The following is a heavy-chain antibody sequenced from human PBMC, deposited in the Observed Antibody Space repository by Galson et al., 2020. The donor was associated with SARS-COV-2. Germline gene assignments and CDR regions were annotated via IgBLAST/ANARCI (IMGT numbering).Heavy chain of an antibody. J-gene: IGHJ6*02. CDR1: GDSVSSSSAA. CDR2: TYYRSKWYN. D-gene: IGHD6-19*01. V-gene: IGHV6-1*01. CDR3: ARSPGKAVARTMVV. Sequence: SEILSLTCSIFGDSVSSSSAAWNWIRQSPSRGLEWLGRTYYRSKWYNEYAVSMKSRVTINPDTSKNQFSLQLNSVTPEDTAVYYCARSPGKAVARTMVVWSQGTTVTVTS.